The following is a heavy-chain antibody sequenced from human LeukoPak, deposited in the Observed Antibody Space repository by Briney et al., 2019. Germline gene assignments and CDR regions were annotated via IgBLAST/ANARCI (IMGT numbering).Heavy chain of an antibody. Sequence: ASVKVSCKASGGTFSSYAISWVRQAPGQGLEWMGGIIPIFGTANYAQKFQGRVTITADESTSTAYMELSSLRSEDTAVYYCARLMVRGVITTDYWGQGTLVTVSS. D-gene: IGHD3-10*01. CDR1: GGTFSSYA. CDR2: IIPIFGTA. V-gene: IGHV1-69*13. CDR3: ARLMVRGVITTDY. J-gene: IGHJ4*02.